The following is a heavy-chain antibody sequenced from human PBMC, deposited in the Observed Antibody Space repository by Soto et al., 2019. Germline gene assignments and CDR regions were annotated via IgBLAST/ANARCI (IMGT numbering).Heavy chain of an antibody. CDR2: ISYDGSNT. CDR3: AKGHYDYVWGTSLEF. CDR1: GFTFRTYG. Sequence: QVQLVESGGGVVQPGRSLRLSCAASGFTFRTYGMHWVRQAPGKGLEWVAVISYDGSNTYFADSVKGRFTISRDKSENTLFLQMNRLRVEDTAVYYCAKGHYDYVWGTSLEFWGQGTLVTVSS. J-gene: IGHJ4*02. D-gene: IGHD3-16*01. V-gene: IGHV3-30*18.